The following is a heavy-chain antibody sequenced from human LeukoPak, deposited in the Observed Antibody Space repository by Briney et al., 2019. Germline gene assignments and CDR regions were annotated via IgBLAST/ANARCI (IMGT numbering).Heavy chain of an antibody. J-gene: IGHJ4*02. D-gene: IGHD7-27*01. V-gene: IGHV3-11*06. Sequence: GGSLRLSCAASGFTFSDYYMSWIRQAPGKGLEWVSYISSSSSYTNYADSVKGRFTISRDNAKNSLYLQMNSLRDEDTAVYYCARDSNWSFDYWGQGTLVTVSS. CDR2: ISSSSSYT. CDR1: GFTFSDYY. CDR3: ARDSNWSFDY.